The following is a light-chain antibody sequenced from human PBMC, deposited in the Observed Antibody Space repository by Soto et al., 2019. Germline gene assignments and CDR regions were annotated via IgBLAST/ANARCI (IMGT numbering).Light chain of an antibody. CDR2: GAS. CDR1: QSISRW. CDR3: LQYNRYRT. J-gene: IGKJ1*01. V-gene: IGKV1-5*01. Sequence: DIQMTQSPSTLSASVGDRVTITCRSSQSISRWLAWYQQKQGEAPKLLIHGASSLESGVPSRFSGGGSGTEFTLTISRLQPDDFATYYCLQYNRYRTFGQGTKVEIK.